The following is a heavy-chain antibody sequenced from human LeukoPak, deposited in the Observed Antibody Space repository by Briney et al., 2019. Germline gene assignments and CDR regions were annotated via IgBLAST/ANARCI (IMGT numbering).Heavy chain of an antibody. CDR3: ARGHDVYSSSWYGGGMDV. V-gene: IGHV4-34*01. CDR1: GWSFSGYY. CDR2: INYSGST. J-gene: IGHJ6*02. Sequence: SETLSLTCAVYGWSFSGYYWSWIRQPPAKGLEWVGHINYSGSTNYNPSLKGRVTISVATSKKQISLKLSSVTAADTAVYYCARGHDVYSSSWYGGGMDVGGQGTTVTVS. D-gene: IGHD6-13*01.